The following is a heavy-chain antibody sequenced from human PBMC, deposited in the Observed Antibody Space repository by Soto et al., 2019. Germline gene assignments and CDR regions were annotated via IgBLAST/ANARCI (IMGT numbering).Heavy chain of an antibody. J-gene: IGHJ1*01. CDR2: ISGSGGST. Sequence: GGSLRLSCAASGFTFSSYVMSWVRQAPGKGLEWVSAISGSGGSTYHADSVKGRFTISRDNSKNTVYMQMSSLRDEDTAVYFCASGAPDTVYSHYWGQGTQVTVSS. D-gene: IGHD4-17*01. CDR1: GFTFSSYV. V-gene: IGHV3-23*01. CDR3: ASGAPDTVYSHY.